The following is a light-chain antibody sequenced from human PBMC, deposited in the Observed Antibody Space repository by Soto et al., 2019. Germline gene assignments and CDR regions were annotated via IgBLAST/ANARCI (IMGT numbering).Light chain of an antibody. Sequence: EIVLTQSPGTLSLSPGERASLSCRASQSLSSNYVAWYQQKVGQAPRLLIYATSAKATGIPDRFRGSGSGTDFNLTIARLEPDDFAVYYCQRYGLSPPFSFGPGTKVEIK. CDR1: QSLSSNY. CDR2: ATS. V-gene: IGKV3-20*01. J-gene: IGKJ3*01. CDR3: QRYGLSPPFS.